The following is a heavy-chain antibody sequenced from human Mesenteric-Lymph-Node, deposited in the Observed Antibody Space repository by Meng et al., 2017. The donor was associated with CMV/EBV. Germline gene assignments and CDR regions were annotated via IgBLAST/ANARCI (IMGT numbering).Heavy chain of an antibody. CDR1: GFTFSSYA. V-gene: IGHV3-30-3*01. J-gene: IGHJ4*02. CDR3: ARDTFYSGWDD. D-gene: IGHD6-19*01. Sequence: GGSLRLSCAASGFTFSSYAMSWVRQAPGKGLEWVAMISHDAVNQYYADSVKGRFTISRDNSRGTLYLQMTSLRPEDTAVYFCARDTFYSGWDDWGQGTLVTVSS. CDR2: ISHDAVNQ.